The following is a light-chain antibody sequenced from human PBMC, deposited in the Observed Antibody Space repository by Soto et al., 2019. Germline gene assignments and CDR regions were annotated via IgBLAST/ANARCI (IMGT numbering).Light chain of an antibody. V-gene: IGKV1-39*01. CDR1: QSISSY. Sequence: DIQVTQFPSSLSASVGDRVTITCRASQSISSYLNWYQQKPGKAPKLLIYAASSLQSGVPSRFSGSGSGTDFSLTISSLQPEDFASYYCQESYSTPWAFGQGTKVEI. CDR2: AAS. J-gene: IGKJ1*01. CDR3: QESYSTPWA.